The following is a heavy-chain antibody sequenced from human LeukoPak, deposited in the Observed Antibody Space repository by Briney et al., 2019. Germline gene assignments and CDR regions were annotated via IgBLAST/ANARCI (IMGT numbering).Heavy chain of an antibody. J-gene: IGHJ4*02. D-gene: IGHD1-1*01. CDR3: AKEVSGDNDPGYLDH. Sequence: GGSLRLSCVASGFTFSSRGWMTWVRQAPGKGLEWVANIKQDGGEKNYVDSVKGRFTISRDNAKNSVDLQMNSLRAEDTAVYYCAKEVSGDNDPGYLDHWGQGTLVTVSS. V-gene: IGHV3-7*03. CDR1: GFTFSSRGW. CDR2: IKQDGGEK.